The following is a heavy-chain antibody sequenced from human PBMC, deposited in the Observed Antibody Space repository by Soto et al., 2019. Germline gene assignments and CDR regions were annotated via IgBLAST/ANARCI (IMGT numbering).Heavy chain of an antibody. Sequence: QVQLVESGGGVVQPGRSLRLSCAASGFTFSSYGMHWVRQAPGKGLEWVAVIWYDGSNKYYADSVKGRFTSSRDNSKNTLYLQMNSLSAEDTAVYYCARDVGLVVVTDAFDIWCQGTMVTVSS. D-gene: IGHD3-22*01. CDR2: IWYDGSNK. J-gene: IGHJ3*02. V-gene: IGHV3-33*01. CDR1: GFTFSSYG. CDR3: ARDVGLVVVTDAFDI.